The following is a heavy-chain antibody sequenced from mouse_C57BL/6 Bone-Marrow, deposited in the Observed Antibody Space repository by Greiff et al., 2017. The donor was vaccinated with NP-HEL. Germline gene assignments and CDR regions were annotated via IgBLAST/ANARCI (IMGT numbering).Heavy chain of an antibody. CDR2: ILPGSGST. Sequence: VQLQQSGAELMKPGASVKLSCKATGYTFTGYWIEWVKQRPGHGLEWIGEILPGSGSTNYNAKFKGTATFTADTSSNTAYMQLSSLTTEDSAIYYCASGNWVDYWGQGTTLTVSS. D-gene: IGHD4-1*01. V-gene: IGHV1-9*01. CDR3: ASGNWVDY. J-gene: IGHJ2*01. CDR1: GYTFTGYW.